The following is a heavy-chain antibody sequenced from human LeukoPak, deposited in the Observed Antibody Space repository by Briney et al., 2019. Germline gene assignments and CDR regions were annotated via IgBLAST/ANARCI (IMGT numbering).Heavy chain of an antibody. V-gene: IGHV4-34*01. CDR2: INHSGST. CDR3: TADVPNDDGDYLPIDY. Sequence: PSETLSLTCAVYGGSFSGYYWSWIRQPPGKGLEWIGEINHSGSTNYNPSLKSRVTISVDTSKNQFSLKLSSVTAADTAVYYCTADVPNDDGDYLPIDYWGQGTLVTVSS. CDR1: GGSFSGYY. D-gene: IGHD4-17*01. J-gene: IGHJ4*02.